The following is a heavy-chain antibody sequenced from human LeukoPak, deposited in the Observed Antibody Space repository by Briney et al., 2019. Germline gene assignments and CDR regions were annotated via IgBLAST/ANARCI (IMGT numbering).Heavy chain of an antibody. D-gene: IGHD2-2*01. CDR2: IYPGDSDT. V-gene: IGHV5-51*01. J-gene: IGHJ1*01. Sequence: GESLKISCKGSGYRFTSYWIGWVRQMPGKGLEWMGIIYPGDSDTRYSPSFQGQVTISADQSISTAYLQWNSLKASDTAMYYCARTGYCSSTSCYWNFQHWGQGTLVTVSS. CDR1: GYRFTSYW. CDR3: ARTGYCSSTSCYWNFQH.